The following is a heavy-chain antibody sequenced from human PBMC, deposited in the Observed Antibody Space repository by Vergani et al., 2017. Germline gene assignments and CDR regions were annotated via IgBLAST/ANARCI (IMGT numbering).Heavy chain of an antibody. CDR2: LTGGGGST. J-gene: IGHJ4*02. CDR1: GFTFSTYA. CDR3: VKDHMGASFVGTNHNDY. V-gene: IGHV3-23*01. D-gene: IGHD1-26*01. Sequence: EVQLLESGGSLKQPGGSVRLSCAASGFTFSTYAMHWVRQAPGKGLEWVSALTGGGGSTYYADSFKGRFIISRDNSRDTLYLQMNSLRPEDTAVYYCVKDHMGASFVGTNHNDYWGQGTLVTVSS.